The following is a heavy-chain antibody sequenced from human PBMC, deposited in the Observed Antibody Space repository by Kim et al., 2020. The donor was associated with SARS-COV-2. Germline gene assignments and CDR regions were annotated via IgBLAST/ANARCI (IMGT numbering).Heavy chain of an antibody. V-gene: IGHV4-34*01. CDR1: GGSFSGYY. D-gene: IGHD3-3*01. CDR2: INHSGST. CDR3: ARGPSITIFGVVISGGASQLDY. J-gene: IGHJ4*02. Sequence: SETLSLTCAVYGGSFSGYYWSWIRQPPGKGLEWIGEINHSGSTNYNPSLKSRVTISVDTSKNQFSLKLSSVTAADTAVYYCARGPSITIFGVVISGGASQLDYWGQGTLVTVSS.